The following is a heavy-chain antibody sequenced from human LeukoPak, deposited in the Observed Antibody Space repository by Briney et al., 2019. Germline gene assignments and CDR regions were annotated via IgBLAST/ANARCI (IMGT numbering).Heavy chain of an antibody. Sequence: SETLSLTCTVSGYSISSGYYWGWIRQPPGKGLEWIGSIYHSGNTYYNPSLKSRVTISVDTSKNQFSLKLSPVTAADTAVYYCARAGYGDSDFDYWGQGTLVTVSS. D-gene: IGHD4-17*01. CDR3: ARAGYGDSDFDY. CDR2: IYHSGNT. J-gene: IGHJ4*02. V-gene: IGHV4-38-2*02. CDR1: GYSISSGYY.